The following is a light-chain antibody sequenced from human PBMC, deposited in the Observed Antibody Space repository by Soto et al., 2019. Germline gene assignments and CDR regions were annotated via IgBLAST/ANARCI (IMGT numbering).Light chain of an antibody. J-gene: IGLJ3*02. CDR2: SNN. CDR3: AAWDDSLNGRGV. CDR1: SSNIGSNT. V-gene: IGLV1-44*01. Sequence: QSVLTQPPSASGTPGQRVTISCSGSSSNIGSNTVNWYQQLPGTAPKLLIYSNNQRPSGVPDRFSGSTSGTSASLAISGLQSEDEGDYYCAAWDDSLNGRGVFGGGTKLTVL.